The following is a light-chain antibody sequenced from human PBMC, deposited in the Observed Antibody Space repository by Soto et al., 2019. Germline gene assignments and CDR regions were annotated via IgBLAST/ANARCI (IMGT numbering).Light chain of an antibody. J-gene: IGLJ1*01. CDR1: SGDVGGYNY. V-gene: IGLV2-8*01. CDR3: SSYAGSNIL. CDR2: EVN. Sequence: QSVLTQPPSASGSPGQSVTISCTGNSGDVGGYNYVSWYQQHPGKAPKLMIYEVNKRPSGVPDRFSASNSGNTASLTVSGLQAEDEADYYCSSYAGSNILFGTGTKVTVL.